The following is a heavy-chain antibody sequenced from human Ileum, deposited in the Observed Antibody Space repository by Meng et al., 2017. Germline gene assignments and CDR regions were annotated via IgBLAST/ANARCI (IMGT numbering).Heavy chain of an antibody. Sequence: GGSLRLSCAASGFTFSNSAMSWVRQAPGKGLEWVSSFGRSGGSTFYADSVKGRFTISRDNSKNTLFLQMNSLRAEDTAVYYCAKDGDDSNPPDAFDIWGQGTMVTVSS. CDR1: GFTFSNSA. V-gene: IGHV3-23*01. CDR2: FGRSGGST. J-gene: IGHJ3*02. D-gene: IGHD3-22*01. CDR3: AKDGDDSNPPDAFDI.